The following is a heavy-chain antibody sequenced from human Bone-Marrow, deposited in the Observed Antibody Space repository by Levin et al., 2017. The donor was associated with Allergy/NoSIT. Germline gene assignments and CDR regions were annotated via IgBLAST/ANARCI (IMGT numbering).Heavy chain of an antibody. V-gene: IGHV3-21*01. CDR1: GFTFSSYS. D-gene: IGHD3-22*01. CDR2: ISSSSSYI. Sequence: GGSLRLSCAASGFTFSSYSMNWVRQAPGKGLEWVSSISSSSSYIYYADSVKGRFTISRDNAKNSLYLQMNSLRAEDTAVYYCARGRGYYDSSGDLFDYWGQGTLVTVSS. J-gene: IGHJ4*02. CDR3: ARGRGYYDSSGDLFDY.